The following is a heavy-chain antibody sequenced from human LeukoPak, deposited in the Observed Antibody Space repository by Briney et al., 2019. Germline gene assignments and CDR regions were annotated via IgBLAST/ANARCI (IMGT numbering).Heavy chain of an antibody. V-gene: IGHV4-4*07. CDR3: ARERQQLVLAWFDP. J-gene: IGHJ5*02. CDR1: GGSISSYY. Sequence: SEALSLTCTVSGGSISSYYWSWIRQPAGKGLEWIGRIYTSGSTNYNPSLKSRVTMSVDTSKNQFSLKLSSVTAADTAVYYCARERQQLVLAWFDPWGQGTLVTVSS. D-gene: IGHD6-13*01. CDR2: IYTSGST.